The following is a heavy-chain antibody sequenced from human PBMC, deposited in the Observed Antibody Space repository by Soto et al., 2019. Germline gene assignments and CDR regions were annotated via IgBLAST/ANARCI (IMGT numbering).Heavy chain of an antibody. CDR2: ILPVLGTT. CDR1: GDDFRNNA. V-gene: IGHV1-69*18. Sequence: QVQLVQSGAEVKKPGSSVKVSCKASGDDFRNNAISWVRQAPGQGLEWMGTILPVLGTTNYAQNFKGRVTFTTDDSAGTAYMELRGLRSDDTAVYYCARDRALRGFYYWGQGTLITVSS. J-gene: IGHJ4*02. CDR3: ARDRALRGFYY.